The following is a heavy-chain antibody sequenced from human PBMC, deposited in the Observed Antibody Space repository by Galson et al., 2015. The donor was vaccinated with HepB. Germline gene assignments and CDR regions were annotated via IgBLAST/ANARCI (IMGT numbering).Heavy chain of an antibody. CDR2: IDSGGST. D-gene: IGHD4-17*01. J-gene: IGHJ6*03. Sequence: SLRLSCAASGFTVSSKYMSWVRQAPGKGLEWVSVIDSGGSTYYADSVKGRFTISRDNSKNTLYLQMNSLRAEDTAVYHCASRYGDRYYYYYMDVWGKGTTVTVSS. CDR1: GFTVSSKY. CDR3: ASRYGDRYYYYYMDV. V-gene: IGHV3-53*01.